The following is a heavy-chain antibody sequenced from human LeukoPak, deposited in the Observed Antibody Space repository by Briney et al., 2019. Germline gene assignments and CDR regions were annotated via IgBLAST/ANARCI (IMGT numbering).Heavy chain of an antibody. CDR2: ITGSGGTT. J-gene: IGHJ4*02. V-gene: IGHV3-23*01. Sequence: GGSLRLSCAASGFTFNTYILSWVRQAPGRGLEWVSAITGSGGTTYHADSVKGRFTISRDNSKNTLSLQMNSLRAEDTAVYYCAKEIHDSSGYYSYFDYWGQGTLVTVSS. CDR1: GFTFNTYI. CDR3: AKEIHDSSGYYSYFDY. D-gene: IGHD3-22*01.